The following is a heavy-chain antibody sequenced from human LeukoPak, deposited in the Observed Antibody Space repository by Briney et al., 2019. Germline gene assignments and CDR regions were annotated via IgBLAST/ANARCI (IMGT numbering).Heavy chain of an antibody. CDR3: AKAEWDLLGYYHGMDV. CDR1: GGSISSSSYY. Sequence: SETLSLTCTVSGGSISSSSYYWSWIRQPAGKGLEWVGRIHTSGTPNYNPSLKSRVTISIDTSKNQFSLKLNSVTAADTAVYFCAKAEWDLLGYYHGMDVWGQGTTVTVSS. V-gene: IGHV4-61*02. J-gene: IGHJ6*02. CDR2: IHTSGTP. D-gene: IGHD1-26*01.